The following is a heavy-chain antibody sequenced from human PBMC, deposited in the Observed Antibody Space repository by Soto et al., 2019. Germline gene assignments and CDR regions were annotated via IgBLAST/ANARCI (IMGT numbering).Heavy chain of an antibody. J-gene: IGHJ4*02. CDR3: ARSLVAAAGPFDY. V-gene: IGHV4-34*01. D-gene: IGHD6-13*01. CDR2: INHSGST. Sequence: SXTLSLTCAVYGGSFSGYYWSWIRQPPGNGLEWIGEINHSGSTNYNPSLKSRVTISVDTSKNQFSLKLSSVTAADTAVYYCARSLVAAAGPFDYWGQGTLVTVSS. CDR1: GGSFSGYY.